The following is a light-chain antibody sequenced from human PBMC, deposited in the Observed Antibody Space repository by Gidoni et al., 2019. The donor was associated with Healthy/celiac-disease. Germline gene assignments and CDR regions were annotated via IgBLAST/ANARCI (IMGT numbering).Light chain of an antibody. CDR3: QQSYSTPRT. V-gene: IGKV1-39*01. CDR2: AAS. J-gene: IGKJ4*01. CDR1: QSISSY. Sequence: DIQMTQSPSSLSASVGDRVTITCRASQSISSYLNWYQQKQGNAPKLLIYAASSLQSGVPSRFSGSGSGTDFTLTISNLQPEDFATYYCQQSYSTPRTFGGGTKVEIK.